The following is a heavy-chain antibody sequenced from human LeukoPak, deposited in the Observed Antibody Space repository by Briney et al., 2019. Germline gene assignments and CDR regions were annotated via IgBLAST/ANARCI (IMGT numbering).Heavy chain of an antibody. CDR1: GGSISSYY. D-gene: IGHD3-3*01. J-gene: IGHJ6*03. Sequence: PSETLSLTCTVSGGSISSYYRSWIRQPPGKGLEWIGYIYYSGSTNYNPSLKSRVTISVDTSKNQFSLKLSSVTAADTAVYYCARVSSYDFWSGYYLGGYYYYMDVWGKGTTVTVSS. V-gene: IGHV4-59*01. CDR2: IYYSGST. CDR3: ARVSSYDFWSGYYLGGYYYYMDV.